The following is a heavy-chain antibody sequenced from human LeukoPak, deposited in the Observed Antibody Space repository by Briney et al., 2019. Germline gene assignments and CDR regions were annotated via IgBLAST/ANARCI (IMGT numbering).Heavy chain of an antibody. CDR3: ASHYYDSSGQHDD. CDR2: INPNSGGT. J-gene: IGHJ4*02. Sequence: ASVKVSCKASGYTFTGYYMHWVRQAPGQGLEWMARINPNSGGTNYAQKFQGRVTMTRDTSISTAYMELSRLRSDDTAVYYCASHYYDSSGQHDDWGQGTLVTVSS. CDR1: GYTFTGYY. D-gene: IGHD3-22*01. V-gene: IGHV1-2*06.